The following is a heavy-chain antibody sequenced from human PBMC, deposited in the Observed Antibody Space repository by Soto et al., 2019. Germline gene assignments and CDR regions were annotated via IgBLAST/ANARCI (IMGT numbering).Heavy chain of an antibody. CDR1: GYTFTSYY. J-gene: IGHJ6*02. V-gene: IGHV1-46*01. CDR3: AREWYCSSTSCERGVYYYYGMDV. D-gene: IGHD2-2*01. Sequence: GASVKVSCKASGYTFTSYYMHWVRQAPGQGLEWMGIINPSGGSTSYAQKFQGRVTMTRDTSTSTVYMELSSLRSEDTAVYYCAREWYCSSTSCERGVYYYYGMDVWGQGTTVTVSS. CDR2: INPSGGST.